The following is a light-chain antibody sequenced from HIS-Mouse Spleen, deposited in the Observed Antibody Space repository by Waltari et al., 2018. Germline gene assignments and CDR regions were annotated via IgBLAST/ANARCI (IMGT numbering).Light chain of an antibody. J-gene: IGKJ4*01. CDR1: RSVSSN. Sequence: EIVMTQSPATLSVSPGERATLSCRASRSVSSNLAWYQQKPGQAPRLLIYGSSTRATGIPARFSGSESGTEFTLTISSMQSEDFAVYYCQQYNNWPLTFGGGTKVEIK. V-gene: IGKV3-15*01. CDR2: GSS. CDR3: QQYNNWPLT.